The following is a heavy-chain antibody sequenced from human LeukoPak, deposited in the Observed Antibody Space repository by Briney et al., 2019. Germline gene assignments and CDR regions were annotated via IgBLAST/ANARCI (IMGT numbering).Heavy chain of an antibody. V-gene: IGHV6-1*01. CDR1: GDTASSSTAT. CDR3: AQGIAVGGTVGDFAY. J-gene: IGHJ4*02. Sequence: SQTLSLTCAISGDTASSSTATWNWIRQSPSRGLEWLGRTYYRSKWYNDYAVSVKSRISINPDTSKNQFSLHLNSATPEDTAVYFCAQGIAVGGTVGDFAYWGQGSPVTVSS. CDR2: TYYRSKWYN. D-gene: IGHD6-13*01.